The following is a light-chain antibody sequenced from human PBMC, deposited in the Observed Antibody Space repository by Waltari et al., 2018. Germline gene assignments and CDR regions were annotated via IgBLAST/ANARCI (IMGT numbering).Light chain of an antibody. Sequence: GTLSLSPGERATLSCRTSQSVSSTYIAWYQQKPGQTPRLLIYGASNRATGIPDRFSGSGSGTDFTLTISRLEPEDSAVYYCQQYVSSPLTFGGGTKVEIK. CDR3: QQYVSSPLT. CDR2: GAS. J-gene: IGKJ4*01. V-gene: IGKV3-20*01. CDR1: QSVSSTY.